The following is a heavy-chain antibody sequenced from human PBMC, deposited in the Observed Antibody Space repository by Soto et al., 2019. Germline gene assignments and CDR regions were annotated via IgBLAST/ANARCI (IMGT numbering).Heavy chain of an antibody. D-gene: IGHD6-25*01. CDR3: ARGVMSANPNFDY. CDR2: INHSRST. Sequence: QVQLQQWGAGLLKPSETLSLTCAVYGGSFSGYYWSWIRQPPGKGLEWIGEINHSRSTNYNPSLKSRVTISVDTSKNQFSLKLSSVTAADTAVYYCARGVMSANPNFDYWGQGTLVTVSS. CDR1: GGSFSGYY. V-gene: IGHV4-34*01. J-gene: IGHJ4*02.